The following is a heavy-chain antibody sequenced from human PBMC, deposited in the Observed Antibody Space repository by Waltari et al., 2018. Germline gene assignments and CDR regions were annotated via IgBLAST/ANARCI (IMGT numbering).Heavy chain of an antibody. V-gene: IGHV7-4-1*01. D-gene: IGHD2-15*01. J-gene: IGHJ5*02. CDR2: ISTSTGNP. Sequence: QVQLVQSVSELKKPGASVKISCKASGYIFTSYAINWVRQAPGQGLELMGWISTSTGNPEYAQGLTGRFVVSLDTAVSTAYLEIHNLKAEDTAVYYCTREVVPAATIVVNWFDPWGQGTLVTVSS. CDR1: GYIFTSYA. CDR3: TREVVPAATIVVNWFDP.